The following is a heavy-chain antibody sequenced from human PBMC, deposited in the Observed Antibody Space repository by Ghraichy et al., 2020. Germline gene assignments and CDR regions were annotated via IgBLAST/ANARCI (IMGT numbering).Heavy chain of an antibody. Sequence: SVKVSCKASGGTFSSYAISWVRQAPGQGLEWMGGIIPIFGTANYAQKFQGRVTITADESTSTAYMELSSLRSEDTAVYYCARVLRSYYDSSGYYPYFDYWGQGTLVTVSS. CDR2: IIPIFGTA. CDR1: GGTFSSYA. V-gene: IGHV1-69*13. CDR3: ARVLRSYYDSSGYYPYFDY. J-gene: IGHJ4*02. D-gene: IGHD3-22*01.